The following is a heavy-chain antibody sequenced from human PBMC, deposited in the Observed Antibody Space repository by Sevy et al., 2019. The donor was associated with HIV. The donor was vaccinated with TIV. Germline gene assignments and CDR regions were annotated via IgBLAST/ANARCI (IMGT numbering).Heavy chain of an antibody. CDR2: INYSGIA. CDR3: VGPTLIDTLTWHYFDS. J-gene: IGHJ4*02. CDR1: GASISSSGYY. V-gene: IGHV4-39*01. Sequence: SETLSLTCTVSGASISSSGYYWGWIRQPPGKGLEWIASINYSGIAFYNPSLKSRITLSADTSKNQFSLRLSSVTAADSSIYFCVGPTLIDTLTWHYFDSWGQGTVVTVSS. D-gene: IGHD2-2*02.